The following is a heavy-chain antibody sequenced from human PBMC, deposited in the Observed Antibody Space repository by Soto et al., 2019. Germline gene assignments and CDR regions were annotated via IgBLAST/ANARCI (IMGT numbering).Heavy chain of an antibody. Sequence: QVQLVQSGAEVKKPGASVKVSCKASGYTFTSYGISWVRQAPGQGLEWMGWISAYNGNTNYAQKLQGRVTMTTDTSTSTAYMELRSLRSDHTAVYYCARDTSRSSPLLPNNWFVPWGQGTLVTVSS. CDR1: GYTFTSYG. D-gene: IGHD6-13*01. CDR2: ISAYNGNT. CDR3: ARDTSRSSPLLPNNWFVP. V-gene: IGHV1-18*01. J-gene: IGHJ5*02.